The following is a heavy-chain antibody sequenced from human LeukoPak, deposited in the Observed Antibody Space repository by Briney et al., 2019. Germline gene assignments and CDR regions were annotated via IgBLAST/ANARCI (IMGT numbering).Heavy chain of an antibody. V-gene: IGHV1-8*02. Sequence: GSSVKVSCKASGGTFSSYAISWVRQAPGQGLEWMGWMNPNSGNTGYAQKFQGRVTMTRNTSISTAYMELSSLRSEDTAVYYCAREGSSSSGSDPWGQGTLVTVSS. D-gene: IGHD6-13*01. CDR2: MNPNSGNT. CDR1: GGTFSSYA. J-gene: IGHJ5*02. CDR3: AREGSSSSGSDP.